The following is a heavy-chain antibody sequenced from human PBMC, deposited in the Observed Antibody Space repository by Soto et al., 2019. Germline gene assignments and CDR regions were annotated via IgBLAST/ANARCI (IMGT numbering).Heavy chain of an antibody. Sequence: PSVKACCKDSEGTYNRYAIAWVRQAPGQEMEWMGGIIPYYNTVNYAQNFQDRVTITADDSTNTVYMELSSLRSDDTAVYFCASGASRLQPCFFDSWAQGTLVTVSS. CDR3: ASGASRLQPCFFDS. V-gene: IGHV1-69*13. CDR1: EGTYNRYA. CDR2: IIPYYNTV. J-gene: IGHJ4*02. D-gene: IGHD1-1*01.